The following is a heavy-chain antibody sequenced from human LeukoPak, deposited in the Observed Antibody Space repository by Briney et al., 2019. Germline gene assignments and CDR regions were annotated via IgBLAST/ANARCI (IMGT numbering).Heavy chain of an antibody. Sequence: GGSLRLSCAASGFPFSSYSMTWVRHAPGKGLEWVSSISSSSSYIYYADSVKGRFTISRDNAKNSLYLQMNSLRAEDTAVYYCARVRKTPHYYYGMDVWGQGTTVTVSS. D-gene: IGHD1-14*01. CDR2: ISSSSSYI. CDR1: GFPFSSYS. J-gene: IGHJ6*02. V-gene: IGHV3-21*01. CDR3: ARVRKTPHYYYGMDV.